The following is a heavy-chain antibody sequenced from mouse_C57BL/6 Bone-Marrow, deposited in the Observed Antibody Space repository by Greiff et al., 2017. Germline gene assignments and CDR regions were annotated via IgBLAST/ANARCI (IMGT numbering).Heavy chain of an antibody. J-gene: IGHJ1*03. D-gene: IGHD2-5*01. CDR1: GYTFTSYW. Sequence: VQLQQPGAELVKPGASVKLSCKASGYTFTSYWMHWVKQRPGQGLEWIGMIHPNSGSTNYNEKFKGKATFTADTSSNTAYMQLSSLTTEDSAIYYCARESNLIYWYFDVWGTGTTVTVSS. CDR3: ARESNLIYWYFDV. CDR2: IHPNSGST. V-gene: IGHV1-64*01.